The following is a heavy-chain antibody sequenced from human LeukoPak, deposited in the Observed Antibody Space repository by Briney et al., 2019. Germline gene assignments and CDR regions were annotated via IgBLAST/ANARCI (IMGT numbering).Heavy chain of an antibody. V-gene: IGHV3-30*18. CDR3: AKSSGDY. Sequence: GGSLRLSCAASGFTFSSYGMHWVRQAPGKGLEWVAVISYDGGNKYYADSVKGRFTISRDNSKNTLYLQMNSLRAEDTAVYYCAKSSGDYWGQGTLVTVSS. J-gene: IGHJ4*02. CDR1: GFTFSSYG. D-gene: IGHD6-19*01. CDR2: ISYDGGNK.